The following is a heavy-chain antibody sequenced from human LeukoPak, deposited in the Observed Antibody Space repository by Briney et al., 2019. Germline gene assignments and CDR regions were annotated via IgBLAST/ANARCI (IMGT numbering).Heavy chain of an antibody. CDR2: INTNTGNP. J-gene: IGHJ5*02. D-gene: IGHD3-22*01. V-gene: IGHV7-4-1*02. CDR3: ARELLITRTWFDP. Sequence: ASVKVSCKASGYSFTTYAMNWVRQAPGQGLEWMGWINTNTGNPTYAQGFTGRFVFSFDTSVSTAYLQISSLKAEDTAVYYCARELLITRTWFDPWGQGTLVTVSS. CDR1: GYSFTTYA.